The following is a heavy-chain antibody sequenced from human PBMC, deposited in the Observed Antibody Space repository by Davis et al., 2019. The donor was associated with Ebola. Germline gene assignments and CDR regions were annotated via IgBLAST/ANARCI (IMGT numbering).Heavy chain of an antibody. CDR3: ARSSSSWYDFDY. CDR2: INAGNGNT. V-gene: IGHV1-3*01. D-gene: IGHD6-13*01. J-gene: IGHJ4*02. CDR1: GYTFTSYA. Sequence: ASVKVSCKASGYTFTSYAMHWVRQAPGQRLEWMGWINAGNGNTKYSQKFQGRVTITRDTSASTAYMELSSLRSEDTAVYYCARSSSSWYDFDYWGQGTLVTVSS.